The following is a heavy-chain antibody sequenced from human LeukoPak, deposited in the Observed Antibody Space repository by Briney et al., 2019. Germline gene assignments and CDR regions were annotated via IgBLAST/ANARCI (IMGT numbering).Heavy chain of an antibody. J-gene: IGHJ4*02. CDR2: ISSSSRSYI. CDR1: GFTFSSYS. D-gene: IGHD2-2*01. CDR3: ARETFCTSTSCPIGDHFDY. Sequence: GGSLRLSCAASGFTFSSYSMNWVRQAPGKGLEWVSSISSSSRSYIYYADSVKGRFTISRDNAKNSLYLHLNSLRAEDTAVYYCARETFCTSTSCPIGDHFDYWGQGTLVTVSS. V-gene: IGHV3-21*01.